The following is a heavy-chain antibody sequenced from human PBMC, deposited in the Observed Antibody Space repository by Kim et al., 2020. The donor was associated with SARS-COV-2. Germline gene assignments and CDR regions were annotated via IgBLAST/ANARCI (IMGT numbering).Heavy chain of an antibody. Sequence: ASVKVSCKASGYTFTGYYMHWVRQAPGQGLEWMGRINPNSGGTNYAQKFQGRVTMTRDTSISTAYTELSRLRSDDTAVYYCAREGYYDSRVFDYWGQGTLVTVSS. V-gene: IGHV1-2*06. CDR2: INPNSGGT. CDR3: AREGYYDSRVFDY. J-gene: IGHJ4*02. CDR1: GYTFTGYY. D-gene: IGHD3-22*01.